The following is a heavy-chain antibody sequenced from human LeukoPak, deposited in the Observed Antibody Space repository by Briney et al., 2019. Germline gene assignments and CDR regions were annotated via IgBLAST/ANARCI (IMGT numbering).Heavy chain of an antibody. CDR3: ARALAQGDSTDLYYLDF. J-gene: IGHJ4*02. D-gene: IGHD3-16*01. Sequence: ASVKVSCKASGYGFTSHGITWVRQGPGQGLEWMGWISPHNANTNYAHKLQGRVTMTKDTSTSTAYMELRSLRSDDAAVYYCARALAQGDSTDLYYLDFWGQGTLVTVPS. V-gene: IGHV1-18*01. CDR1: GYGFTSHG. CDR2: ISPHNANT.